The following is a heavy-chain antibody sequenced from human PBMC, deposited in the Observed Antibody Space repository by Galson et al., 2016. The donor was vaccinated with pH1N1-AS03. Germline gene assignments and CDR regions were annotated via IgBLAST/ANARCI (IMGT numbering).Heavy chain of an antibody. CDR3: ARVLVGAAGCDY. CDR2: INSDGRDT. D-gene: IGHD2-15*01. J-gene: IGHJ4*02. Sequence: SLRLSCAVSGFIFSHYWMYWVRQAPGKGLEWVSRINSDGRDTYYADSVKGRFTISRNNAKNTLFLQMNSLRVDDTALYYCARVLVGAAGCDYWGQGTLVTV. CDR1: GFIFSHYW. V-gene: IGHV3-74*01.